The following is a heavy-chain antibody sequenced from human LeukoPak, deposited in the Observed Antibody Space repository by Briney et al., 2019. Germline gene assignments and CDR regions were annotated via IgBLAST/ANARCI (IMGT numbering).Heavy chain of an antibody. D-gene: IGHD3-10*01. CDR2: ISYDGSDK. J-gene: IGHJ4*02. V-gene: IGHV3-30*03. Sequence: GGSLRPSCAASGFTFRNYGMQWVRQTPGKGLEWVTLISYDGSDKYYADSVKGRFSISRDNSKNTLYLQMNSLRAEDTAVYYCASLRSGSGTFYNDYWGQGTLVTVSS. CDR3: ASLRSGSGTFYNDY. CDR1: GFTFRNYG.